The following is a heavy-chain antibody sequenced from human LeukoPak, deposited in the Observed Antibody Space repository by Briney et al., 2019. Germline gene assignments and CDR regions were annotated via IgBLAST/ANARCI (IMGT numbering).Heavy chain of an antibody. CDR1: GFTFSSYG. Sequence: PGRSLRLSCAASGFTFSSYGMHWVRQAPGKGLEWVAVIWYDGSNKYYAASVKGRFTISRDNSKNTLYLQMNSLRAEDTAVYYCARGGYYFDYWGQGTLVTVSS. CDR3: ARGGYYFDY. D-gene: IGHD2-15*01. CDR2: IWYDGSNK. J-gene: IGHJ4*02. V-gene: IGHV3-33*01.